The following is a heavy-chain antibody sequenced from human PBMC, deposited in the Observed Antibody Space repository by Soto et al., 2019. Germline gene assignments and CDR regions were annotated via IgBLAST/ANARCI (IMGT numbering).Heavy chain of an antibody. V-gene: IGHV3-33*01. CDR2: KWYDGSNK. CDR3: ARDSRRNYGMDV. J-gene: IGHJ6*02. CDR1: GFPFISYG. Sequence: PGGSLRLSCASFGFPFISYGMHGSRQAPGKGVEWVAVKWYDGSNKNYADSVKGRFTISRDNSKNTLYLQMNSLRAEDTAVYYCARDSRRNYGMDVWGQGTTVTVSS.